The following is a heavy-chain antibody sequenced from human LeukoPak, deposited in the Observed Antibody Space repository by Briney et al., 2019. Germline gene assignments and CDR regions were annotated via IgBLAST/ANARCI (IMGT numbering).Heavy chain of an antibody. Sequence: ASVKVSCKASGYTFTSYGISWVRQAPGQGLEWMGWISAYNGNTHYAQKLQGRVTMTTDTSTSTVYMELRSLRSDDTAVYYCATSRGYCSSTSCRDDYYFDYWGQGTLVTVSS. J-gene: IGHJ4*02. D-gene: IGHD2-2*01. CDR1: GYTFTSYG. V-gene: IGHV1-18*01. CDR2: ISAYNGNT. CDR3: ATSRGYCSSTSCRDDYYFDY.